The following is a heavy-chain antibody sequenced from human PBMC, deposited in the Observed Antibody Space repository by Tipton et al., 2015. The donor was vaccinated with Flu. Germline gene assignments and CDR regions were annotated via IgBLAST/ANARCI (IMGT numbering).Heavy chain of an antibody. Sequence: TLSLTCTVSGGSISSYYWSWIRQPPGKGLEWIGYIYYSGSTNYKPSLKSRVTISVDTSKNQFSLKLSSVTAADTAVYYCARGIGQDLYYYYGMDVWGQGTTVTVSS. J-gene: IGHJ6*02. CDR3: ARGIGQDLYYYYGMDV. V-gene: IGHV4-59*01. D-gene: IGHD2-15*01. CDR1: GGSISSYY. CDR2: IYYSGST.